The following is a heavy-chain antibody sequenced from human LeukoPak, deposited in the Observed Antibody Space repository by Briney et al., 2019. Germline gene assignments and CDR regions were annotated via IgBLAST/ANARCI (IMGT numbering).Heavy chain of an antibody. CDR3: ARLLYSSGWLNWFDP. Sequence: PSETLSLTCTVSGGSISSYYWSWIRQPPGKGLEWIGYIYTSGSTNYNPSLKSRVTISVDTSKNQFSLKLSSVTAADTAVYYCARLLYSSGWLNWFDPWGQGTLATVSS. CDR1: GGSISSYY. D-gene: IGHD6-19*01. V-gene: IGHV4-4*09. J-gene: IGHJ5*02. CDR2: IYTSGST.